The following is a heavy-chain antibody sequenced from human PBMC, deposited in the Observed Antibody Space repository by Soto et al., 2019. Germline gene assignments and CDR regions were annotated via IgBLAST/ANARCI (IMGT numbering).Heavy chain of an antibody. V-gene: IGHV2-5*01. CDR3: AHRLSVLTHEYGMDV. D-gene: IGHD4-17*01. J-gene: IGHJ6*02. CDR2: IYWNDDK. CDR1: GFSLSARGVG. Sequence: SGPTLVNPTQTLTLTCTFSGFSLSARGVGVGWIRQPPGKALEWLAIIYWNDDKRYSPSLKSRLTITKDISKNQVVLTMTNMDPVDTATYYCAHRLSVLTHEYGMDVWGQGTMVTVSS.